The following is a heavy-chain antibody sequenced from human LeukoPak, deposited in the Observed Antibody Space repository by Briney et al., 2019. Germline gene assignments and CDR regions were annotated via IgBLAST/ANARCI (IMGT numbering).Heavy chain of an antibody. V-gene: IGHV4-4*02. CDR2: VYHSGST. CDR3: ARDLGSSGFEPLDY. Sequence: PSETLSFTCSVSGGSISSSAWGSWVRQPPGKGLEWIGEVYHSGSTNYNSFLKSRVTISVDKSKNQFSLKLTSATAADTAVYYCARDLGSSGFEPLDYWGQGILVIVSS. J-gene: IGHJ4*02. D-gene: IGHD6-13*01. CDR1: GGSISSSAW.